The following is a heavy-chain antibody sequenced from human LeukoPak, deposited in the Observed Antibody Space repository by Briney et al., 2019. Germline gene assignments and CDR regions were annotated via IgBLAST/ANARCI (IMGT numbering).Heavy chain of an antibody. D-gene: IGHD6-13*01. V-gene: IGHV1-18*01. CDR1: GYIFNDYV. J-gene: IGHJ4*02. CDR2: INTYSGNR. CDR3: AKESVAAAGTFDS. Sequence: GASVKVSCKASGYIFNDYVFSWVRQGPGQGLEWMGWINTYSGNRNYAQKLQGRVTMTTDTSTSTAYMELRSLRSDDTAIYYCAKESVAAAGTFDSWGQGTLVTASS.